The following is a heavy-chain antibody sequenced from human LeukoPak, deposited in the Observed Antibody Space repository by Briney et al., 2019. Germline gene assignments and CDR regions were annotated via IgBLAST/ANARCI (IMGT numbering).Heavy chain of an antibody. D-gene: IGHD6-13*01. CDR1: GFTFRSYE. CDR2: ISSSGATI. Sequence: PGGSLRLSCAASGFTFRSYEMNWVRQAPGKGLEGVSYISSSGATIYYAGSVTGPFTISRDDSKNTLYLQMSSLRAEDTAVYYCAKDMWATIAAANYWGQGTLVTVSS. CDR3: AKDMWATIAAANY. V-gene: IGHV3-48*03. J-gene: IGHJ4*02.